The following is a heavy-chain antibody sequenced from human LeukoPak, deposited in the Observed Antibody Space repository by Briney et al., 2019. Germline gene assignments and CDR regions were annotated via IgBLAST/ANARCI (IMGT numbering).Heavy chain of an antibody. V-gene: IGHV3-53*01. CDR2: IYSGAGT. Sequence: PGGSLRLSCAVFEFTVSSNYMSWVRQAPGKGLEWVSVIYSGAGTHYADSVKGRFTISRDNSKNTLYLQMNSPRVEDTAVYYCARGSSGYSFDYWGQGTLVTVSS. J-gene: IGHJ4*02. CDR3: ARGSSGYSFDY. D-gene: IGHD3-22*01. CDR1: EFTVSSNY.